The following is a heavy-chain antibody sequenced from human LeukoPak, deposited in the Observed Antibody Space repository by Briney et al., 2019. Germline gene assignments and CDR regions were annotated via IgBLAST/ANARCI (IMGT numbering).Heavy chain of an antibody. CDR1: GFTVSSNY. J-gene: IGHJ4*02. Sequence: GGSLRLSCAASGFTVSSNYMSWVRQAPGKGLEWVSVIYSGGSTYYADSVKGRFTISRDNSKNTLYLQMNSLRAEDTAVYYCARDGDSSGYYSTFFDYWGQGTLVTVSS. D-gene: IGHD3-22*01. CDR2: IYSGGST. CDR3: ARDGDSSGYYSTFFDY. V-gene: IGHV3-66*01.